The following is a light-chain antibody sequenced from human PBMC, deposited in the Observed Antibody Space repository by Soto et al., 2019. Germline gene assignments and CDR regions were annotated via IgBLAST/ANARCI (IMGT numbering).Light chain of an antibody. CDR3: ALYLGCGITV. J-gene: IGLJ3*02. CDR2: STN. CDR1: SGSVSITSY. V-gene: IGLV8-61*01. Sequence: QAVVTQEPSISVSPGGTVTLTCGLTSGSVSITSYPSWFQQTPGQAPRTLIYSTNTRSSGVSDRFSGSILGGKAALTITGAQAADESDYYCALYLGCGITVFGGGTKVTVL.